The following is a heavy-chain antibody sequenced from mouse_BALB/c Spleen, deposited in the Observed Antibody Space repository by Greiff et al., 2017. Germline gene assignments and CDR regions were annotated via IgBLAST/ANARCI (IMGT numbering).Heavy chain of an antibody. V-gene: IGHV1S81*02. Sequence: QVQLKQPGAELVKPGASVKLSCKASGYTFTSYWMHWVKQRPGQGLEWIGEINPSNGRTNYNEKFKSKATLTVDKSSSTAYMQPSSLTSEDSAVYYCASDWERDYWGQGTTLTVSS. D-gene: IGHD4-1*01. CDR1: GYTFTSYW. J-gene: IGHJ2*01. CDR3: ASDWERDY. CDR2: INPSNGRT.